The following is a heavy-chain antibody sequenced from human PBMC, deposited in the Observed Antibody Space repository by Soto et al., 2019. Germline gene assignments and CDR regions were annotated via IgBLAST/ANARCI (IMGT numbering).Heavy chain of an antibody. Sequence: GGSLRLSCAASGFTFSSYGMHWVRQAPGKGLEWVAVISYDGSNKYYADSVKGRFTVSRDNARNTLYLQMNSLRAEDTAVYYCADIGGYDSVGGAYWGQGAQVTVSS. CDR1: GFTFSSYG. CDR2: ISYDGSNK. V-gene: IGHV3-30*03. D-gene: IGHD3-16*01. CDR3: ADIGGYDSVGGAY. J-gene: IGHJ4*02.